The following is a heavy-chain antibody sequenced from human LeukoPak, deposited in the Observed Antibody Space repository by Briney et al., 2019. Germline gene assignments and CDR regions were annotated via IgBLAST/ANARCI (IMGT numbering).Heavy chain of an antibody. D-gene: IGHD2-2*02. Sequence: SETLSLTCTVSGGSISSYYWTWIRQPPGKGLEWIGEINHSGSTNYNPSLKSRVTISVDTSRNQFSLKLSSVTAADTAVYYCARPNHKDHCSSTSCYRYFDYWGQGTLVTVSS. CDR3: ARPNHKDHCSSTSCYRYFDY. CDR1: GGSISSYY. CDR2: INHSGST. V-gene: IGHV4-34*01. J-gene: IGHJ4*02.